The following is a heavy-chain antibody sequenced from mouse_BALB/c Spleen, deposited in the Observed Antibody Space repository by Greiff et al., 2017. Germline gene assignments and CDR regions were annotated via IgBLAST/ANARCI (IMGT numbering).Heavy chain of an antibody. Sequence: DVKLVESGGGLVKPGGSLKLSCAASGFAFSSYDMSWVRQTPEKRLEWVAYISSGGGSTYYPDTVKGRFTISRDNAKNTLYLQMSSLKSEDTAMYYCARQDGNYVAYWGQGTLVTVSA. CDR2: ISSGGGST. CDR1: GFAFSSYD. CDR3: ARQDGNYVAY. D-gene: IGHD2-1*01. J-gene: IGHJ3*01. V-gene: IGHV5-12-1*01.